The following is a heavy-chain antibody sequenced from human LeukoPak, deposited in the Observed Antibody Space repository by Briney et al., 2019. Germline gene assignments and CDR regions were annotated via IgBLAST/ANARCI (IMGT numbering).Heavy chain of an antibody. CDR2: ISAYNGNT. Sequence: ASVKVSCKASGYTFTSYSISWVRQAPGQGLEWMGWISAYNGNTNYAQKFQGRVTMTTDTSTTTAYMELRSLRSDDTAVYYCARRLMAPLAEDNWFDPWGQGTLVTVSS. D-gene: IGHD2-8*01. CDR1: GYTFTSYS. V-gene: IGHV1-18*01. J-gene: IGHJ5*02. CDR3: ARRLMAPLAEDNWFDP.